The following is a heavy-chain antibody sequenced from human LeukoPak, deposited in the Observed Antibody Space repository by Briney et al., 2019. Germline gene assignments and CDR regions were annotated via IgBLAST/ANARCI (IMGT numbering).Heavy chain of an antibody. CDR3: ARDPPGWAMAYGDYLGY. CDR2: IIPILGIA. J-gene: IGHJ4*02. D-gene: IGHD4-17*01. V-gene: IGHV1-69*04. Sequence: ASVKVSCKASGGTFSSYAISWVRQAPGQGLEWMGRIIPILGIANYAQKFQVRVTITADKSTSTAYMELSSLRSEDTAVYYCARDPPGWAMAYGDYLGYWGQGTLVTVSS. CDR1: GGTFSSYA.